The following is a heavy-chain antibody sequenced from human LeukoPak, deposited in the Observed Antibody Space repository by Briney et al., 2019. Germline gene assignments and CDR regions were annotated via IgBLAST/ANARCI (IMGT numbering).Heavy chain of an antibody. CDR1: GFTFSSYG. CDR3: AKLMGGENSGYDLLRIPRMDV. D-gene: IGHD5-12*01. J-gene: IGHJ6*02. CDR2: ISYDGSNK. Sequence: GGSLRLSCAASGFTFSSYGMHWVRQAPGKGLEWVAVISYDGSNKYYADSVKGRFTISRDNSKNTLYLQMNSLRAEDTAVYYCAKLMGGENSGYDLLRIPRMDVWGQGTTVTVSS. V-gene: IGHV3-30*18.